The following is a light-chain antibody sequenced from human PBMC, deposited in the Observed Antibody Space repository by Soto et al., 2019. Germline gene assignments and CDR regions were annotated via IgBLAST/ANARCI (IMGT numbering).Light chain of an antibody. CDR1: QSVYSTY. Sequence: EIVLTQSPGTLSLSPGERATLSCRASQSVYSTYLAWYQQKPGQAPRLLIYGASSRATGIPDRFSGSGSGTDFTLTTSRLEPEDFAVYYCQQYGSSRFTFGPGTKVDIK. V-gene: IGKV3-20*01. CDR2: GAS. J-gene: IGKJ3*01. CDR3: QQYGSSRFT.